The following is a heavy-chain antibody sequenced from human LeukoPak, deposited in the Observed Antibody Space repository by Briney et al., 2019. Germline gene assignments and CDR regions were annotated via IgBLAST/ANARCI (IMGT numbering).Heavy chain of an antibody. CDR2: ISGSGGST. J-gene: IGHJ4*02. Sequence: GGSLRLSCAASGFTFSTYAMSWVRRAPGKGLEWVSAISGSGGSTYYADSVKGRFTISRDNSKNTLYLQMNSLRAEDTSIYFCTKALEQETVIALDSWGQGTLVTVSS. CDR1: GFTFSTYA. CDR3: TKALEQETVIALDS. D-gene: IGHD6-13*01. V-gene: IGHV3-23*01.